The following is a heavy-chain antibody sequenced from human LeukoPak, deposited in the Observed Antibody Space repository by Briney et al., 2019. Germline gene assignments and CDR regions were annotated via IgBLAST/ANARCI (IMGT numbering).Heavy chain of an antibody. D-gene: IGHD2-2*01. Sequence: PGRSLRLSCAASGFTFSSYAMHWVRQAPGKGLEWVAVISYDGSNKYYADSVKGRFTISRDNSKNTLYLQMNSLRAEDTAVYYCARGLVVVFDYWGQGTLVTVSS. CDR1: GFTFSSYA. J-gene: IGHJ4*02. V-gene: IGHV3-30-3*01. CDR2: ISYDGSNK. CDR3: ARGLVVVFDY.